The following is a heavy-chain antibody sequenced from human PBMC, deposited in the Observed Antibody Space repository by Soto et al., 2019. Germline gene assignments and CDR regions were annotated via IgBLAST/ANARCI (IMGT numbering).Heavy chain of an antibody. CDR1: GFTFSSSS. V-gene: IGHV1-58*01. CDR3: AAERLLYAMAV. CDR2: IVVGSGDT. J-gene: IGHJ6*02. Sequence: QMQLVQSGPEVRKPGTSVKVSCKASGFTFSSSSVQWVRQARGQRLEWIGWIVVGSGDTNYAQKFQERVTITRDMSTTTAYMALSRLSSEDTAVYYCAAERLLYAMAVWGQGTTVTVSS.